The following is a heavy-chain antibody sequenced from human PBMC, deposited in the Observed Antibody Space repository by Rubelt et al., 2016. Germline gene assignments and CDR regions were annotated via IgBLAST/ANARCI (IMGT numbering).Heavy chain of an antibody. D-gene: IGHD3-10*01. Sequence: GFTLNNYWMHWVRQAPGKGLVWVSEIKYDGSATNYADSVKGRFTISRDNAKNTLYLQMNSLRAEDTAVYYCARYCSGRNYVDPFDYWGQGTMVTVSS. CDR3: ARYCSGRNYVDPFDY. CDR2: IKYDGSAT. J-gene: IGHJ4*02. CDR1: GFTLNNYW. V-gene: IGHV3-74*01.